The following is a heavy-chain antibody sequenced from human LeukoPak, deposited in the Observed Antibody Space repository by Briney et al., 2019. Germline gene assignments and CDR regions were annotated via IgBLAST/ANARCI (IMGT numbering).Heavy chain of an antibody. CDR1: GYSISNGYY. D-gene: IGHD4-17*01. J-gene: IGHJ4*02. CDR3: ARGRLRREQRFDY. V-gene: IGHV4-38-2*02. CDR2: IYHSGST. Sequence: SETLSLTCTVSGYSISNGYYWGWIRQPPGKGLEWTGSIYHSGSTYYNPSLKSRVTISVDTSKNQFSLKLSSVTATDTAVYYCARGRLRREQRFDYWGQGTLVTVSS.